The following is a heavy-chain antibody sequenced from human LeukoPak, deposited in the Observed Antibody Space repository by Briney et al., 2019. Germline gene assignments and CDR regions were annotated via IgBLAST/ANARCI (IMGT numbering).Heavy chain of an antibody. CDR2: IYYSGST. CDR3: ARHLGPHSGSYILFDY. Sequence: SETLSLTCTVSGGPISSYYWSWIRQPPGKGLEWIGDIYYSGSTNYNPSLKSRVTISVDTSKNPFSLKLSSLTAADTAVYYCARHLGPHSGSYILFDYWGQGTLVTVPS. D-gene: IGHD1-26*01. J-gene: IGHJ4*02. V-gene: IGHV4-59*08. CDR1: GGPISSYY.